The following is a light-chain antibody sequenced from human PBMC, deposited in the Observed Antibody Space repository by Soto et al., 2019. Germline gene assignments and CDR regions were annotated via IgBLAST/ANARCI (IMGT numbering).Light chain of an antibody. CDR2: EVS. V-gene: IGLV2-23*02. CDR3: CSYAGSSIFYV. Sequence: QSALTQPASVSGSPGQSITISCTGTSSDVGSYNLVSWYQQHPGKAPKLMIYEVSKRPSGVSNRFSGSKSGNTASLTISGLQAEDEADYYCCSYAGSSIFYVFGPGTKLTVL. CDR1: SSDVGSYNL. J-gene: IGLJ1*01.